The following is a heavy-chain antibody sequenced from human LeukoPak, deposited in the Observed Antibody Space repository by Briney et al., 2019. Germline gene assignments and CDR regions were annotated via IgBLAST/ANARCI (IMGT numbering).Heavy chain of an antibody. Sequence: ASVKVSCKASGYTFTGYYMHWVRQAPGQGLEWMGWINPNSGGTNYAQKFQGRVTMTRDTSISTAYMELSRLRSDDTAVYYCAREEMIYGAFDIWGQGTMVTVSS. J-gene: IGHJ3*02. CDR1: GYTFTGYY. CDR2: INPNSGGT. D-gene: IGHD5-24*01. CDR3: AREEMIYGAFDI. V-gene: IGHV1-2*02.